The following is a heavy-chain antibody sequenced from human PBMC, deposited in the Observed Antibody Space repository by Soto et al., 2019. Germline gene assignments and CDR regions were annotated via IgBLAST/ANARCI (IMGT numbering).Heavy chain of an antibody. Sequence: QVQLVQSGDEVRKPGSSVKVSCKASGYIFVNYGIAWVRQAPGQGLEWMGWISPYSGNTYYASKVQGRLTMTTDTATSTGYMDPRSLTSDDTAVYYCTMVDNYVTPTPQDVWGQGTTVTVSS. J-gene: IGHJ6*02. D-gene: IGHD3-16*01. CDR2: ISPYSGNT. CDR3: TMVDNYVTPTPQDV. V-gene: IGHV1-18*01. CDR1: GYIFVNYG.